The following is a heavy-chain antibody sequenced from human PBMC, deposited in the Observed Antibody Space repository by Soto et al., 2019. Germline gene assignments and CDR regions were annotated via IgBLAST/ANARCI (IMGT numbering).Heavy chain of an antibody. D-gene: IGHD6-13*01. CDR1: GYSFTNHW. CDR2: IYPGDSDT. J-gene: IGHJ5*02. Sequence: PGESLKISCEGSGYSFTNHWIGWVRQMPGKGLEWMGSIYPGDSDTKYSPSFQGQVTISADRSVSTAYLQWSSLKASDTAIYYCIIAAPGFGWFDPWGQGTLVTVSS. CDR3: IIAAPGFGWFDP. V-gene: IGHV5-51*01.